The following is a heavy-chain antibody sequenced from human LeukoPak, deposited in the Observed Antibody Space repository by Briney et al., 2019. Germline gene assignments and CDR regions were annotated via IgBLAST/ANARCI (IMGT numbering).Heavy chain of an antibody. CDR2: ISSGSKT. J-gene: IGHJ6*02. Sequence: RSGGSLRLPCAASGFTFSIYNINWVRQAPGKGLEWVSSISSGSKTYYADSVKGRFTISRDKAEKSLYLQMNSLRDEDTAVYYCAREGTSFYGLDVWGQGTTVTVSS. CDR3: AREGTSFYGLDV. V-gene: IGHV3-69-1*01. CDR1: GFTFSIYN. D-gene: IGHD3-10*01.